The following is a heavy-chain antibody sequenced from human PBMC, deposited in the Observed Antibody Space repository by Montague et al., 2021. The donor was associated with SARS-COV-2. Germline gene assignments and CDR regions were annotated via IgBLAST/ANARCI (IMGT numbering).Heavy chain of an antibody. D-gene: IGHD3-10*01. J-gene: IGHJ6*02. Sequence: SETLSLTCAVYGGSFSGYYWSWIRQPPGKGLEWIEEINHSGSTNYNSSLKSRVTISIDTSKNQFSLKLSSVTAADTAVYYCARVRYYGSGTSLGMDVWGQGTTVTVSS. CDR1: GGSFSGYY. V-gene: IGHV4-34*01. CDR3: ARVRYYGSGTSLGMDV. CDR2: INHSGST.